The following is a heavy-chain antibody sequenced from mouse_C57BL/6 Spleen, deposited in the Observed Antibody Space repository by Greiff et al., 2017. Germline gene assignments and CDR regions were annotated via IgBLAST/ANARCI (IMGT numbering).Heavy chain of an antibody. J-gene: IGHJ2*01. CDR2: ISDGGSYT. CDR1: GFTFSSYA. V-gene: IGHV5-4*03. Sequence: EVKVVESGGGLVKPGGSLKLSCAASGFTFSSYAMSWVRQTPEKRLEWVATISDGGSYTYYPDNVKGRFTISRDNAKNNLYLQMSHLKSEDTAMYYCARYSSNYFDYWGKGTTLTVSS. CDR3: ARYSSNYFDY. D-gene: IGHD3-2*02.